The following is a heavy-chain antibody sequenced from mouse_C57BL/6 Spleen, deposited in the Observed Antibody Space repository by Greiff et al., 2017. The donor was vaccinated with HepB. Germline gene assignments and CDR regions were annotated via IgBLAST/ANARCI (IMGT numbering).Heavy chain of an antibody. CDR3: ARRGHYYGSSYGYFDV. V-gene: IGHV1-42*01. CDR1: GYSFTGYY. D-gene: IGHD1-1*01. Sequence: VQLQQSGPELVKPGASVKISCKASGYSFTGYYMNWVKQSPEKSLEWIGEINPSTGGTTYNQKFKAKATLTVDKSSSTAYMQLKSLTSEDSAVYYCARRGHYYGSSYGYFDVWGTGTTVTVSS. J-gene: IGHJ1*03. CDR2: INPSTGGT.